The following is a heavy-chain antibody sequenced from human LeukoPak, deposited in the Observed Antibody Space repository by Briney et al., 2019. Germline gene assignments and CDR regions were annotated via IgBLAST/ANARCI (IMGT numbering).Heavy chain of an antibody. J-gene: IGHJ4*02. CDR1: GFTVSSNY. CDR2: IYSGGSA. CDR3: ARTGYSYGEQVDY. D-gene: IGHD5-18*01. Sequence: GGSLRLSCAASGFTVSSNYMSWVRQAPGKGLEWVSVIYSGGSAYYADSVKGRFTISRDNSKNTLYLQMNSLRAEDTAVYYCARTGYSYGEQVDYWGQGTLVTVSS. V-gene: IGHV3-53*01.